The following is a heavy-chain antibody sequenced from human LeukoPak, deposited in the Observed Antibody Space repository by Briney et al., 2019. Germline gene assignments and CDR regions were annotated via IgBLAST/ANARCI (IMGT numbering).Heavy chain of an antibody. V-gene: IGHV3-74*01. CDR1: EFSFSSYW. D-gene: IGHD5/OR15-5a*01. Sequence: GGSLRLSCAASEFSFSSYWMHWVRQSPGKGLVWMSRIKNDGSRASYADSEKGRFTISRDNAQNTLFLQLNSLRAEDTAVYYCVREHVLAEYFDYWGQGALVTVSS. CDR2: IKNDGSRA. J-gene: IGHJ4*02. CDR3: VREHVLAEYFDY.